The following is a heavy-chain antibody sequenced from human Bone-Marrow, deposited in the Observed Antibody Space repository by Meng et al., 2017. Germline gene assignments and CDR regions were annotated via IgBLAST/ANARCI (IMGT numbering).Heavy chain of an antibody. D-gene: IGHD2-15*01. CDR2: IIPILGIA. J-gene: IGHJ4*02. CDR3: ARAFPPGQEGYCSGGSCYSYGY. Sequence: SVKVSCKASGGTFSSYTISWVRQAPGQGLEWMGRIIPILGIANYAQKFQGRVTITADKSTSTAYMELSSLRSEDTAVYYCARAFPPGQEGYCSGGSCYSYGYWGQGTLVTVSS. V-gene: IGHV1-69*02. CDR1: GGTFSSYT.